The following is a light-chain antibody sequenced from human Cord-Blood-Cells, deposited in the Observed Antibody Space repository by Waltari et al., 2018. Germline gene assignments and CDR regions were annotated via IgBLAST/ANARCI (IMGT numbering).Light chain of an antibody. J-gene: IGKJ1*01. CDR3: QQYGSSPWT. Sequence: EIVLTQSPGTLSLSPGERATLSCSASQRVICSYLAWYQQKPGQAPRLLIYGASNRATGIPDRFSGSGSGTDFTLTISRLEPEDFAVYYCQQYGSSPWTFGQGTKVEIK. V-gene: IGKV3-20*01. CDR1: QRVICSY. CDR2: GAS.